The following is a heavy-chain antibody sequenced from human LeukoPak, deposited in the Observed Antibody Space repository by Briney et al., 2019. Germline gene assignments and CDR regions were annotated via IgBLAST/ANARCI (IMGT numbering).Heavy chain of an antibody. CDR1: GFTFSRYG. J-gene: IGHJ4*02. D-gene: IGHD2-2*01. CDR2: ILYDGSEK. Sequence: GGSLRLSCAASGFTFSRYGMHWVRQAPGKGLEWVAVILYDGSEKFYADSLKGRFTISRDNSKNTLYLQMNSLRAEDTAVYYCAKCSGRSTSCYYFDYWGQGTLVAVSS. V-gene: IGHV3-30*18. CDR3: AKCSGRSTSCYYFDY.